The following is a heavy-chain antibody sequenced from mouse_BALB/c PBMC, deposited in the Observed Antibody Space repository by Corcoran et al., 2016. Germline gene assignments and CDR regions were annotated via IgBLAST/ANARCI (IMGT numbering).Heavy chain of an antibody. CDR2: INTHSGVP. CDR1: GYTFTTAG. CDR3: ARDYGLAY. V-gene: IGHV9-4*02. Sequence: QIQLVQSGPELKKPGETVRISCKASGYTFTTAGMQWVQKMPGKGLKWIGWINTHSGVPKYAEDFKGRFAFSLETSASTVYLQISNLKNEDTATYFCARDYGLAYWGQGTLVTVSA. J-gene: IGHJ3*01. D-gene: IGHD1-2*01.